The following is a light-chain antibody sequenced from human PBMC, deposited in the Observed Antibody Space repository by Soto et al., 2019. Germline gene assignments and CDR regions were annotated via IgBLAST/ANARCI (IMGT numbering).Light chain of an antibody. Sequence: EVVLTQSPGTLSLSPGERATLSCRASQNIRGNELAWYQQKPGQAPRLLIYRGSTRATGIPDRFSGRGSGTDFTLTLSRLEPEDVAVYYYHDYGTSASWTFGQQTQVEI. V-gene: IGKV3-20*01. CDR2: RGS. CDR3: HDYGTSASWT. J-gene: IGKJ1*01. CDR1: QNIRGNE.